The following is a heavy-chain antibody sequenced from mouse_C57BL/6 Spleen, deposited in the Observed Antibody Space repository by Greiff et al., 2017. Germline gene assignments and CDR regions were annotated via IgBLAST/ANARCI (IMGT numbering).Heavy chain of an antibody. D-gene: IGHD1-1*01. J-gene: IGHJ3*01. CDR2: INPSNGGT. CDR1: GYTFTSYW. Sequence: QVQLQQPGTELVKPGASVKLSCKASGYTFTSYWMHWVKQRPGQGLEWIGNINPSNGGTNYNEKFKSKATLTVDKSSSTAYMQLSSLTSEDSAVYDCAREDYYGRGFADWGQGTLVTVSA. CDR3: AREDYYGRGFAD. V-gene: IGHV1-53*01.